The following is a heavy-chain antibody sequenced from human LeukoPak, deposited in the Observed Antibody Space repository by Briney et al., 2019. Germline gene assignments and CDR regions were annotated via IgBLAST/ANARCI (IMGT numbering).Heavy chain of an antibody. D-gene: IGHD3-22*01. J-gene: IGHJ4*02. V-gene: IGHV3-30-3*01. Sequence: PGGSLRPSCAASGFXFNSYSIHWVRQAPGKGLEWVASLSYDGSNKHYGDSVKGPFTISRDNSKNTLYLELSSLRAEGTAVFYCARGLQYYYDSSGYYFDYWGQGTLVTVSS. CDR3: ARGLQYYYDSSGYYFDY. CDR2: LSYDGSNK. CDR1: GFXFNSYS.